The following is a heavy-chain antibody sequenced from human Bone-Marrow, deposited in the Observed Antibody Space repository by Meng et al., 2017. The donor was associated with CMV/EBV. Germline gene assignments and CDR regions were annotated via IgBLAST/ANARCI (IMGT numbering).Heavy chain of an antibody. CDR1: GSTFSSYW. Sequence: GGSLRLSCAASGSTFSSYWMHWVRQAPGKGLVWVSRINSDGSSTSYADSVKGRFTISRDNAKNTLYLQMNSLRAEDTAVYYCARQRVDCSGGSCHCNYYYYGMDDWGQGTTVTVSS. D-gene: IGHD2-15*01. CDR3: ARQRVDCSGGSCHCNYYYYGMDD. J-gene: IGHJ6*02. CDR2: INSDGSST. V-gene: IGHV3-74*01.